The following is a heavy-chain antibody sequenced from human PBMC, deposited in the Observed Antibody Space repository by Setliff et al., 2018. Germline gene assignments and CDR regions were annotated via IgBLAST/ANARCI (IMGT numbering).Heavy chain of an antibody. V-gene: IGHV4-34*01. CDR1: GGSFSGYY. J-gene: IGHJ6*03. CDR3: AREQWLDPPGYYYMDV. Sequence: SETLSLTCAVYGGSFSGYYWSWIRQPPGKGLEWIGEINPSGSTNYNPSLKSRVTISVDTSKNQFSLKLNSVTAADMAVYYCAREQWLDPPGYYYMDVWAKGTTVTVS. CDR2: INPSGST. D-gene: IGHD6-19*01.